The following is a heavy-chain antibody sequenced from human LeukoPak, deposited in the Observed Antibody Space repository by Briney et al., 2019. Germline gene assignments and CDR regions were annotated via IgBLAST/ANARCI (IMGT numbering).Heavy chain of an antibody. CDR2: INPTSGGT. D-gene: IGHD1-1*01. J-gene: IGHJ6*02. CDR3: ARVWNDVFNDYYYYGMDV. CDR1: GYTFTEYF. Sequence: ASVKVSCKASGYTFTEYFMHWVRQAPGQGLEWMGGINPTSGGTNNAKKFQGRVTMTRVTSISAAYMALRSHRSGDTAVYYCARVWNDVFNDYYYYGMDVWGQGTTVTVSS. V-gene: IGHV1-2*02.